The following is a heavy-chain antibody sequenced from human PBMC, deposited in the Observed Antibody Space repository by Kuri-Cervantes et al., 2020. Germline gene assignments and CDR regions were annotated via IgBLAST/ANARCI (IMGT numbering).Heavy chain of an antibody. CDR2: IDWDDNK. J-gene: IGHJ3*02. V-gene: IGHV2-70*12. D-gene: IGHD6-13*01. CDR3: AHRRVGFSSSWYGDAFDI. Sequence: SGPTLVKPTETLTLTCTVSGFSLSNARMGVSWIRQPPGKALEWIARIDWDDNKSYSASLMSRLTITKDTSKNQVVLTMTNMDPVDTATYYCAHRRVGFSSSWYGDAFDIWGQGTMVTVSS. CDR1: GFSLSNARMG.